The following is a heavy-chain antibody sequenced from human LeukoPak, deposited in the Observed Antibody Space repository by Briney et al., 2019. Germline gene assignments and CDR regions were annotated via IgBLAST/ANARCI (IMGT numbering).Heavy chain of an antibody. V-gene: IGHV3-23*01. CDR3: AKALGGYDFDY. D-gene: IGHD3-16*01. CDR2: ISISGGST. CDR1: GFTLSSYA. Sequence: GGSLRLSCAASGFTLSSYAMNWVRQAPGKGLEWVSGISISGGSTYYADSVKGRFTISRDNSKNTLFLHMNSLRAEDTAVYYCAKALGGYDFDYWGQGTLVTVSS. J-gene: IGHJ4*02.